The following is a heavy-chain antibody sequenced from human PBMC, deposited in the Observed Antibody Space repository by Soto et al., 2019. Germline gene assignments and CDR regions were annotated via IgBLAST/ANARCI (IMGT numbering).Heavy chain of an antibody. CDR2: ISGSGDST. Sequence: EVQLLESGGGLVQPGGSLRLSCAASGFTFSSYAMSWVRQAPGKGLEWVSGISGSGDSTYYADSVKGRFTISRDNSKNTLDRQMNSVRAEDTAVYDCAKGVPGIAGAGTGYFQHWGQGTLVTVSS. V-gene: IGHV3-23*01. CDR1: GFTFSSYA. CDR3: AKGVPGIAGAGTGYFQH. D-gene: IGHD6-19*01. J-gene: IGHJ1*01.